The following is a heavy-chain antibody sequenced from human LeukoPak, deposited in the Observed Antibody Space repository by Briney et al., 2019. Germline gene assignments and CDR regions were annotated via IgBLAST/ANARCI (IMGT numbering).Heavy chain of an antibody. Sequence: SETLSLTCVVYGGSFSGYYWSCIRQPPGKGLEWIGYIYYSGSTNYNPSLKSRVTISVDTSKNQFSLKLSSVTAADTAVYYCARDSRGADFWSGYYTDYYYYGMDVWGQGTTVTVSS. D-gene: IGHD3-3*01. CDR2: IYYSGST. CDR3: ARDSRGADFWSGYYTDYYYYGMDV. CDR1: GGSFSGYY. V-gene: IGHV4-59*01. J-gene: IGHJ6*02.